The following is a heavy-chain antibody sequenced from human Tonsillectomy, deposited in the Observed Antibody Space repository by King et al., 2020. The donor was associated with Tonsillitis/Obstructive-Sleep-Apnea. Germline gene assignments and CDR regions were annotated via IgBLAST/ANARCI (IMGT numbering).Heavy chain of an antibody. D-gene: IGHD3-22*01. CDR3: ARDSMSHYFDSSTYYTFDY. CDR1: GYTFTSYG. CDR2: ISAYNGDT. J-gene: IGHJ4*02. V-gene: IGHV1-18*01. Sequence: QLVQSGAEVKKPGASVKVSCKASGYTFTSYGISWVRQAPGQGLEWMGWISAYNGDTNYAQKLQGRVTMTTGTSTSTAYMELRSLRSDDTAVYYCARDSMSHYFDSSTYYTFDYWGQGTLVTVSS.